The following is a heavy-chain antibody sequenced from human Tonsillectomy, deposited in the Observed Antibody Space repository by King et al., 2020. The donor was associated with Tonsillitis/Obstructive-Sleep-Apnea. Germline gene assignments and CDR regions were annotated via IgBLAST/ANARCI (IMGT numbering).Heavy chain of an antibody. CDR2: IWYDGSNK. CDR1: RFTFRSFG. V-gene: IGHV3-33*06. D-gene: IGHD3-22*01. J-gene: IGHJ3*02. Sequence: QLVQSGGGVVQPGRSLRLSCAASRFTFRSFGMHWVRQAPDKGLEWVAVIWYDGSNKYYADSVKGRFTISSDNSKNTLYLQMNSLRAEDTAVYYCAKDHYDSSGYPWAFDIWGQGTMVTVSS. CDR3: AKDHYDSSGYPWAFDI.